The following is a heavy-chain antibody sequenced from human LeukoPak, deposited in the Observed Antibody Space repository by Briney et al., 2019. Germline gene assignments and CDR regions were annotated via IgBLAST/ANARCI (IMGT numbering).Heavy chain of an antibody. D-gene: IGHD6-13*01. Sequence: GASVKVSCQASGYTFTSFGISWVRQAPGQGLEWMGWISSYNGNTNYAQKLQGRVTMSTDTSPGTAYMELRSLRSDDTAVYYCARRVAVARRDAFDIWGQGTMVTVSS. CDR1: GYTFTSFG. J-gene: IGHJ3*02. V-gene: IGHV1-18*01. CDR3: ARRVAVARRDAFDI. CDR2: ISSYNGNT.